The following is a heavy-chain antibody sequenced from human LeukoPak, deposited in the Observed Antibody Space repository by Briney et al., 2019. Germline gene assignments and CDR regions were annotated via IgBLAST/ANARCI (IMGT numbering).Heavy chain of an antibody. CDR3: ARGDFCSSSNCYLRPMDV. CDR2: IYYSGST. CDR1: GGSISDYY. V-gene: IGHV4-59*01. D-gene: IGHD2-2*01. Sequence: PSETLSLTCTVSGGSISDYYWNWIRQPPSPGLEWIGYIYYSGSTTYNPSLKSRVTMSVDTAKNQFSLKLRSVTAADTAVYYCARGDFCSSSNCYLRPMDVWGKGTTVTVSS. J-gene: IGHJ6*03.